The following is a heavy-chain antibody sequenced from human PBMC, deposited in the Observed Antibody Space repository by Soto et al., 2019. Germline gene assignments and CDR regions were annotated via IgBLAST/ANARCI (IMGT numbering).Heavy chain of an antibody. D-gene: IGHD2-15*01. J-gene: IGHJ2*01. Sequence: SETLSLTCTVSGGSISSYYWSWIRQPPGKGLEWIGYIYYSGSTNYNPSLKSRVTISVDTPKNQFSLKLSSVTAADTAVYYCARDSSRYCSGGSCPQTTGYWYFDLWGRGTLVTVS. CDR3: ARDSSRYCSGGSCPQTTGYWYFDL. V-gene: IGHV4-59*01. CDR2: IYYSGST. CDR1: GGSISSYY.